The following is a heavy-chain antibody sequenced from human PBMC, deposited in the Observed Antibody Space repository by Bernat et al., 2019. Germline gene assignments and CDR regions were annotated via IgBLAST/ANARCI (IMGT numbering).Heavy chain of an antibody. CDR3: ARHAGIALAYHLDN. V-gene: IGHV4-39*01. CDR2: IHSTRRS. D-gene: IGHD6-13*01. CDR1: GDSISSGAYY. J-gene: IGHJ4*02. Sequence: QLQLQESGPGLVEPSETLSLTCTLSGDSISSGAYYWGWIRQPPGKGLEWIGSIHSTRRSYYNPSLKSRVTISADTSKNQFYLHVNSVTTTDTAIYYCARHAGIALAYHLDNWGQGTLVTVSS.